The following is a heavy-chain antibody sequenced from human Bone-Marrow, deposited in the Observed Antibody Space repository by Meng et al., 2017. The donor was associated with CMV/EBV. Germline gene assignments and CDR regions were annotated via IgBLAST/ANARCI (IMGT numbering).Heavy chain of an antibody. Sequence: GGSLRLSCGASGFTFDDHAMHWVRQVPGKGLEWVAGIGWNSGTIGYAESVKGRFTISRDNAKNSLYLQMNSLRSEDTALYYCVKDNLLVYWGQGTLVTVSS. CDR1: GFTFDDHA. CDR3: VKDNLLVY. V-gene: IGHV3-9*01. CDR2: IGWNSGTI. J-gene: IGHJ4*02. D-gene: IGHD2-8*02.